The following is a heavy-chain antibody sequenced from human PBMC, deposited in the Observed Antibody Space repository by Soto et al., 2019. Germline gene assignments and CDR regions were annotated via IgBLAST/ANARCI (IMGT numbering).Heavy chain of an antibody. CDR2: IYYSGST. CDR3: ARQYSYGYNWFDP. Sequence: PSETLSLTCTVSGGSISSGDYYWSWIRQPPGKGLEWIGYIYYSGSTYYNPSLKSRVTISVDTSKNQFSLKLSSVTAADTAVYYCARQYSYGYNWFDPWGQGTLVTASS. D-gene: IGHD5-18*01. J-gene: IGHJ5*02. CDR1: GGSISSGDYY. V-gene: IGHV4-30-4*01.